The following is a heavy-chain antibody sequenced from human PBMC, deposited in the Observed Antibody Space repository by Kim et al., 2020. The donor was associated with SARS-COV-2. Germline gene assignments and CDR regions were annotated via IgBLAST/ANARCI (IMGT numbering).Heavy chain of an antibody. CDR1: GYSFTSYW. Sequence: GESLKISCKGSGYSFTSYWIGWVRQMPGKGLEWMGIIYPGDSDTRYSPSFQGQVTISADKSISTAYLQWSSLKASDTAMYYCAAGMVNYYGSGNYEFWGQGTLVTVSS. D-gene: IGHD3-10*01. CDR2: IYPGDSDT. V-gene: IGHV5-51*01. J-gene: IGHJ4*02. CDR3: AAGMVNYYGSGNYEF.